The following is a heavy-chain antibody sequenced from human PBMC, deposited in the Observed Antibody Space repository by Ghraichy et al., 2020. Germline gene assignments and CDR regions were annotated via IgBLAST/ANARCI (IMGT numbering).Heavy chain of an antibody. CDR1: GFTVSGNS. V-gene: IGHV3-66*01. CDR2: IYSGGST. J-gene: IGHJ1*01. CDR3: ARDPGPTAEYFQH. Sequence: AGSLRLSCAASGFTVSGNSMSWVRQAPGKGLEWVSVIYSGGSTNYADSVKGRFTISRDNSKNTVYLQMNSLRGEDTAMYYCARDPGPTAEYFQHWGQGTPVTVSS.